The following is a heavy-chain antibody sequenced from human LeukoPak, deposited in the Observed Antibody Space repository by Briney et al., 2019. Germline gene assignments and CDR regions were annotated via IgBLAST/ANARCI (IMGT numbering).Heavy chain of an antibody. CDR1: GDSIRSNNYH. Sequence: RASETLSLTSSVSGDSIRSNNYHWGWIRPSPGKGLEWIGTIDYSGNTYYNPSLNSRVTISADTSRNQFSLKLSSVTVADTAIYYCVRRVNTYGGWFDRWGQGALVTVSS. CDR2: IDYSGNT. CDR3: VRRVNTYGGWFDR. J-gene: IGHJ5*02. D-gene: IGHD5-18*01. V-gene: IGHV4-39*01.